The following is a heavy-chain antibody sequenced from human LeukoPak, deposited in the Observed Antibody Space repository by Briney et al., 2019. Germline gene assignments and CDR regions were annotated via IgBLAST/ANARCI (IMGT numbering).Heavy chain of an antibody. D-gene: IGHD3-22*01. CDR2: ISGSGGST. V-gene: IGHV3-23*01. CDR3: ASTPDDYYDSSGPEEY. J-gene: IGHJ4*02. Sequence: GGSLRLSCAASGFTFSSYAMSWVRQAPGKGLEWVSAISGSGGSTYYADSVKGRFTISRDNSKNTLYLQMNSLRAEDTAVYYCASTPDDYYDSSGPEEYWGQGTLVTVSS. CDR1: GFTFSSYA.